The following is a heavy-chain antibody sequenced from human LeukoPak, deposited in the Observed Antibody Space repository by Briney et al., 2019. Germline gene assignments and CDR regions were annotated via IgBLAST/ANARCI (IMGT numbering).Heavy chain of an antibody. J-gene: IGHJ6*03. CDR3: ARDPYSGGYGAYYYYYMDV. D-gene: IGHD6-19*01. CDR2: ITTSSTYM. CDR1: GFTFSSYA. Sequence: GGSLRLSCAASGFTFSSYAMSWVRRTPGKGLEWVSSITTSSTYMFYADSVRGRFTISRDNAENSLYLQMNGLRDEDTAVYYCARDPYSGGYGAYYYYYMDVWGKGTTVTVSS. V-gene: IGHV3-21*01.